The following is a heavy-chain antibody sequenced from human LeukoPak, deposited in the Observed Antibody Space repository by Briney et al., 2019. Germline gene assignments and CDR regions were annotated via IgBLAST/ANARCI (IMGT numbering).Heavy chain of an antibody. CDR2: INDDGTYT. J-gene: IGHJ4*02. CDR1: GFTFSSYW. V-gene: IGHV3-74*01. CDR3: GREIQAPGKTLEY. Sequence: GSLRLSCAASGFTFSSYWMHWVRQVPGKGLVWVSRINDDGTYTVYADSVKGRFTISRDNAKNTLYLQMNSLRGEDTAVYYCGREIQAPGKTLEYWGQGTLVTVSS.